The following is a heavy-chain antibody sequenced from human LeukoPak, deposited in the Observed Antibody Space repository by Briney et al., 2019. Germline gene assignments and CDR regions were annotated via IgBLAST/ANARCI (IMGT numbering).Heavy chain of an antibody. Sequence: SETLSLTCAVYGGSFSGYYWSWIRQPPGKGLEWIGEINHSGSTNYNPSLKSRVTISVDTSKNQCSLKLSSVTAADTAVYYCARDPVSVEKYYFDYWGQGTLVTVSS. D-gene: IGHD1-1*01. CDR3: ARDPVSVEKYYFDY. J-gene: IGHJ4*02. CDR2: INHSGST. CDR1: GGSFSGYY. V-gene: IGHV4-34*01.